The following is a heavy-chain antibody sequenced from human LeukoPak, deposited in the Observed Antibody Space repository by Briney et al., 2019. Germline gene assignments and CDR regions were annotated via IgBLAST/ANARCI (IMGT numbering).Heavy chain of an antibody. CDR1: GGSFSGYY. CDR2: INHSGST. V-gene: IGHV4-34*01. D-gene: IGHD5-24*01. J-gene: IGHJ4*02. CDR3: ARGRRWLQFGATFDY. Sequence: SETLSLTCAVYGGSFSGYYWSWIRQPPGTGLEWIGVINHSGSTNYNPSLKRQVTISVDTSNNQFSLKLSSVTAADTAVYYCARGRRWLQFGATFDYWGQGTLVTVSS.